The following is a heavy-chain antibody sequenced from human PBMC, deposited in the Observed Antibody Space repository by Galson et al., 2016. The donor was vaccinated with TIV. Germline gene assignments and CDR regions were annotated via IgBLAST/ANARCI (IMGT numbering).Heavy chain of an antibody. Sequence: QSGAEVKKPGDSLKITCQASGYKLSNYWIGWVRQLPGKGLEWMGIIYPGDSDTRYSPSFQGQVTISADKSISTAYLQWSSLKASDTAMYYCGVKRDYGVAFDIWGQGTMVTFSS. CDR3: GVKRDYGVAFDI. CDR1: GYKLSNYW. V-gene: IGHV5-51*01. D-gene: IGHD4-17*01. CDR2: IYPGDSDT. J-gene: IGHJ3*02.